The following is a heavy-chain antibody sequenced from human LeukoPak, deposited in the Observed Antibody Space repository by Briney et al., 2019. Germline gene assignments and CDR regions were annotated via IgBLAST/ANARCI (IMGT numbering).Heavy chain of an antibody. Sequence: SETLSLTCAVSGGSISSGGYSWSWIRPPPGKGLEWIGYIYHSGSTHYNPSLKSRVTISVDRSKNQFSLKLSSVTDADTAVYYCARGTSYCTNGVCYREGMDVWGQGTTVTVSS. V-gene: IGHV4-30-2*01. D-gene: IGHD2-8*01. CDR1: GGSISSGGYS. J-gene: IGHJ6*02. CDR3: ARGTSYCTNGVCYREGMDV. CDR2: IYHSGST.